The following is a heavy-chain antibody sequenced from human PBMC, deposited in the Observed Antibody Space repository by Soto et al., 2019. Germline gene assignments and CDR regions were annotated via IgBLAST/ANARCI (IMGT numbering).Heavy chain of an antibody. D-gene: IGHD6-25*01. J-gene: IGHJ5*02. CDR3: ARPHGGSSGWDNWFDP. CDR1: GGSISSYY. Sequence: SETLSLTCTVSGGSISSYYWSWFRQPPGKGLEWIGYIYYSGSTNYNPALKSRVTISVDTSKNQFSLKLSSVTAADTAVYYCARPHGGSSGWDNWFDPWGQGTLVTVS. CDR2: IYYSGST. V-gene: IGHV4-59*01.